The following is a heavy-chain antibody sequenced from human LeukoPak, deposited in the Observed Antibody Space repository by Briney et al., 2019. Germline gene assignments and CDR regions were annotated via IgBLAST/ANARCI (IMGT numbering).Heavy chain of an antibody. Sequence: GGSLRLSCAASGFTFSSYAMSWVRQAPGKGLEWVSAISGSGGSTYYADSVKGRFTISRDNSKNTLYLQMNSLRAKDTAVYYCAKPTVYCSSTSCYGDYYYMDVWGKGTTVTVSS. CDR1: GFTFSSYA. V-gene: IGHV3-23*01. J-gene: IGHJ6*03. CDR3: AKPTVYCSSTSCYGDYYYMDV. CDR2: ISGSGGST. D-gene: IGHD2-2*01.